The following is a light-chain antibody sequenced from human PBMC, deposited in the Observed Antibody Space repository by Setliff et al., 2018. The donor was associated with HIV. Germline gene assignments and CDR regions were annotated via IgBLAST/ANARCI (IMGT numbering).Light chain of an antibody. CDR1: SSDVGGYNY. J-gene: IGLJ1*01. CDR2: DVS. CDR3: SSYTSSSTYV. Sequence: QSALTQPASVSGSPGQSITISCTGTSSDVGGYNYVSWYQQHPGKAPKLMISDVSKRPSGVSSRFSGSKSGNTAFLTISGLQTEDEADYYCSSYTSSSTYVFGTGTKVTV. V-gene: IGLV2-14*01.